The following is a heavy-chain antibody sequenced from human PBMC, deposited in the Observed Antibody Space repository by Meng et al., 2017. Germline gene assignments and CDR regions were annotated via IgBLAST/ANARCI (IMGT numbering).Heavy chain of an antibody. V-gene: IGHV1-8*01. D-gene: IGHD4-17*01. J-gene: IGHJ5*02. CDR2: MNPNSGNT. CDR1: GYTFTSYD. CDR3: ARGNQYGNWFDT. Sequence: ASVKVSCKASGYTFTSYDINWVRQATGQGLEWMGWMNPNSGNTGYAQKFQGRVTMTRNTSISTAYMELSSLRSEDTAVYYCARGNQYGNWFDTWGQGTLVTVSS.